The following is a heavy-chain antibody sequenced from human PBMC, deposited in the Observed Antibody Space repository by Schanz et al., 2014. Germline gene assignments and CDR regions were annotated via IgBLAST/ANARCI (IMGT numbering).Heavy chain of an antibody. V-gene: IGHV3-48*01. CDR3: AKGRFGELSAFDI. CDR1: GITFSSHS. D-gene: IGHD3-10*01. Sequence: GGSLRLSCAASGITFSSHSFNWVRQAPGKGLEWISYITYNGGTIYYADSVKGRFTISRDNAKNSLYLEMNSLRAEDTAVYYCAKGRFGELSAFDIWGQGTRVTVSS. J-gene: IGHJ3*02. CDR2: ITYNGGTI.